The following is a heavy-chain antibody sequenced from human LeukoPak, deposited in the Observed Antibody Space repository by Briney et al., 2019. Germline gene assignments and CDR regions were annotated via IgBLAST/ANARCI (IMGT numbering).Heavy chain of an antibody. CDR2: ISGSGGST. Sequence: GGSLRLSCAASGFTFSSYAMSWVRQAPGKGLEWVSAISGSGGSTYYADSVKGRFTISRDNSKNTLYLQMNSLRAEDTAVYYCARVLAVAGKDNSYYMDVWGKGTTVTVSS. V-gene: IGHV3-23*01. J-gene: IGHJ6*03. CDR1: GFTFSSYA. CDR3: ARVLAVAGKDNSYYMDV. D-gene: IGHD6-19*01.